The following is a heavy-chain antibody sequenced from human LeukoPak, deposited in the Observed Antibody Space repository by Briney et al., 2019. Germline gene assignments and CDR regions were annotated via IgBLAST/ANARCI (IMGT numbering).Heavy chain of an antibody. J-gene: IGHJ2*01. CDR3: ARDQEEGGDPYWYFDL. D-gene: IGHD4-17*01. CDR2: INPSGGST. Sequence: ASVKVSFKASGYTFTIYYMHWVRQAPGQGLEWMGIINPSGGSTSYAQKFQGRVTMTRDTSTSTVYMELSSLRSEDTAVYYCARDQEEGGDPYWYFDLWGRGTLVTVSS. V-gene: IGHV1-46*01. CDR1: GYTFTIYY.